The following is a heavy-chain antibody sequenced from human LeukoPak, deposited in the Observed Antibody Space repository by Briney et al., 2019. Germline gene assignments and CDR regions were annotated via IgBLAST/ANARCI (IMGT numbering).Heavy chain of an antibody. CDR2: ISSSSSTI. Sequence: GGSLRLSCAASGFTFSSYSMNWVRQAPGKGLEWVSYISSSSSTIYYADSVKGRFTISRDNAKNSLYLQMNSLRAEDTAVYYCARDRYDFWGGYYTVNWFDPWGQGTLVTVSS. J-gene: IGHJ5*02. CDR1: GFTFSSYS. V-gene: IGHV3-48*04. CDR3: ARDRYDFWGGYYTVNWFDP. D-gene: IGHD3-3*01.